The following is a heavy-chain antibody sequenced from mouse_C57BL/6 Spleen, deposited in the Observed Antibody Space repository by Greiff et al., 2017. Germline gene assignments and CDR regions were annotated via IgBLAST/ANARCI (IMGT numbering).Heavy chain of an antibody. V-gene: IGHV6-3*01. CDR2: IRLKSDNYAT. J-gene: IGHJ2*01. CDR3: TAIYYDYDGGDY. CDR1: GFTFSNYW. Sequence: EVKLVESGGGLVQPGGSMKLSCVASGFTFSNYWMNWVRQSPEKGLEWVAQIRLKSDNYATHYAESVKGRFTISRDDSKSSVYLQMNNLRAEDTGIYYCTAIYYDYDGGDYWGQGTTLTVSS. D-gene: IGHD2-4*01.